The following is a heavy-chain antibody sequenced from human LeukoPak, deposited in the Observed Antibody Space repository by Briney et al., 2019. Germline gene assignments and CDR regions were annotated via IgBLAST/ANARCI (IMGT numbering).Heavy chain of an antibody. CDR1: GYSFTSYW. J-gene: IGHJ4*02. CDR2: IYPGDSDT. Sequence: GESLKISCKGSGYSFTSYWIGWVRQMPGKGLEWMGIIYPGDSDTRYSPSFQGQVTISADKSISTAYLQWSSLKVSDTAMYYCARQVASGSGSWESLGYWGQGTLVTVSS. V-gene: IGHV5-51*01. D-gene: IGHD6-13*01. CDR3: ARQVASGSGSWESLGY.